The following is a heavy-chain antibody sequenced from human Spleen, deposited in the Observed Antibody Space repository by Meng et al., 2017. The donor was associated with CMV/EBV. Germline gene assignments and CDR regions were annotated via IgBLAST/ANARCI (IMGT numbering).Heavy chain of an antibody. J-gene: IGHJ5*02. V-gene: IGHV4-34*01. CDR3: ARGGGSLGYCSSTSCRRTYNWFDP. D-gene: IGHD2-2*01. Sequence: GSLRLSCAVYGGSFSGYHWSWIRQPPGKGLEWIGEINHSGSTNYNPSLKSRVTISVDTSKNQFPLKLSSVTAADTAVYYCARGGGSLGYCSSTSCRRTYNWFDPWGQGTLVTVSS. CDR1: GGSFSGYH. CDR2: INHSGST.